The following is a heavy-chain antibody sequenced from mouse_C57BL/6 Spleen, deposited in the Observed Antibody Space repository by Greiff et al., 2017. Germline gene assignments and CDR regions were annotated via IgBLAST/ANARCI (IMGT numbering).Heavy chain of an antibody. CDR2: IRNKANGYTT. D-gene: IGHD4-1*01. V-gene: IGHV7-3*01. CDR3: ARLTGWFAY. CDR1: GFTFTDYY. J-gene: IGHJ3*01. Sequence: EVKLMESGGGLVQPGGSLSLSCAASGFTFTDYYMSWVRQPPGKALEWVGFIRNKANGYTTEYSASVKGRFTISRDNSQSILYLQMNALRAEDSATYCCARLTGWFAYWGQGTLVTVSA.